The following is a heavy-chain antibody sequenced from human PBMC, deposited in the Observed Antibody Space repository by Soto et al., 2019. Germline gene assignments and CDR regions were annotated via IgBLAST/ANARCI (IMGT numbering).Heavy chain of an antibody. V-gene: IGHV3-7*01. CDR2: IKQDGSEK. CDR3: ARVRNTYCSSTSCYARRYFDY. D-gene: IGHD2-2*01. Sequence: EVQLVESGGGLVQPGGSLRLSCAASGFTFSSYWMSWVRQAPGKGLEWVANIKQDGSEKYYVDSVKGRFTISRDNAKNSLYLQMNSLRAEDTAVYYCARVRNTYCSSTSCYARRYFDYWGQGTLVTVSS. J-gene: IGHJ4*02. CDR1: GFTFSSYW.